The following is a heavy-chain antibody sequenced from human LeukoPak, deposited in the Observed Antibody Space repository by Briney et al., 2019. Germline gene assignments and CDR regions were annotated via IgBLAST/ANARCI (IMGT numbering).Heavy chain of an antibody. CDR1: GFTFDDYG. V-gene: IGHV3-20*04. J-gene: IGHJ4*02. CDR3: ARDQGTMVRGVIPYYFDY. Sequence: GGSLRPSCAASGFTFDDYGMSWVRQAPGKGLEWVSGINWNGGSTGYADSVKGRFTISRDNAKNSLYLQMNSLRAEDTALYYCARDQGTMVRGVIPYYFDYWGQGTLVTVSS. CDR2: INWNGGST. D-gene: IGHD3-10*01.